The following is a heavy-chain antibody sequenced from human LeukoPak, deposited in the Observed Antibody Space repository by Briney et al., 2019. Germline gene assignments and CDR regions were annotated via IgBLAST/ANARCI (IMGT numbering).Heavy chain of an antibody. CDR1: GGSISSYY. J-gene: IGHJ4*02. CDR2: IYTSGST. Sequence: SETLSLTCTVSGGSISSYYWSWIRQPAGKGLEWIGRIYTSGSTNYNPSLKSRVTISVDKSKNQFSLKLSSVTAADTAVYYCAKGGSSRPFDYWGQGTLVTVSS. CDR3: AKGGSSRPFDY. D-gene: IGHD6-13*01. V-gene: IGHV4-4*07.